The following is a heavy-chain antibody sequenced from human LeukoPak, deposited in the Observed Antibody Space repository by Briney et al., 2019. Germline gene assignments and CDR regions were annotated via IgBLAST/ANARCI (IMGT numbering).Heavy chain of an antibody. D-gene: IGHD6-19*01. CDR2: IYSGGST. V-gene: IGHV3-53*01. Sequence: GGSLRLSCAASGITVSSNYMSWVRQAPGKGLEWVSVIYSGGSTYYADSVKGRFTISRDNSKNTLYLQMNSLRAEDTAVYYCARDGGYSSGWYPMDVWGQGTTVTVSS. CDR1: GITVSSNY. J-gene: IGHJ6*02. CDR3: ARDGGYSSGWYPMDV.